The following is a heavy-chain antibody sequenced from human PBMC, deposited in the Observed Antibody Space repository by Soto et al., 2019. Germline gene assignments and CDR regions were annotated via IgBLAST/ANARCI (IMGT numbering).Heavy chain of an antibody. CDR1: GYTFTSYY. CDR2: INPSGGST. D-gene: IGHD1-7*01. CDR3: ARDRITGTPFWYYYGMDV. Sequence: GSVKVSCKASGYTFTSYYMHWVRQAPGQGLEWMGIINPSGGSTSYAQKFQGRVTMTRDTSTSTVYMELSSLRSEDTAVYYCARDRITGTPFWYYYGMDVWGQGTTVTVSS. V-gene: IGHV1-46*01. J-gene: IGHJ6*02.